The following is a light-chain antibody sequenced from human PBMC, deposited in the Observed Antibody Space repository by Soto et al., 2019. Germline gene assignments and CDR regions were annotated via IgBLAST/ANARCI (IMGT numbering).Light chain of an antibody. CDR1: QAINNY. J-gene: IGKJ4*01. CDR3: QKFNAVPT. Sequence: DIQMTQSPSSLYASVGDRVTITCRASQAINNYLAWYQQKPGKVPTLLISAASTLQSGVPSRFSGSGSGPDFTLTISSLQPEDVATYYCQKFNAVPTFGGGTKVEI. CDR2: AAS. V-gene: IGKV1-27*01.